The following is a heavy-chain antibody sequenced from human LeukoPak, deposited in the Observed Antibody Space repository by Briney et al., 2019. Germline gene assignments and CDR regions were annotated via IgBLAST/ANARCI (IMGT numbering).Heavy chain of an antibody. CDR1: GFTFSSYA. V-gene: IGHV3-23*01. J-gene: IGHJ5*02. CDR2: ISGSGGST. D-gene: IGHD2-2*01. CDR3: AKDLVPAARNENWLDP. Sequence: QPGGSLRLSCAASGFTFSSYAMSWVRQAPGKGLEGVSAISGSGGSTYYADSVKGRFTISRDNSKNTLYLQMNSLRAEDTAVYYCAKDLVPAARNENWLDPWGQGTLVTVSS.